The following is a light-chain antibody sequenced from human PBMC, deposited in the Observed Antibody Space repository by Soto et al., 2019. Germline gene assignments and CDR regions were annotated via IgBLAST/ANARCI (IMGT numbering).Light chain of an antibody. CDR1: RSDVGAYNY. V-gene: IGLV2-14*01. J-gene: IGLJ3*02. Sequence: QSALTQPASVSVSPGQSINISCTGTRSDVGAYNYVSWYQQHPGKAPKLMIYEVSNRPSGLSKRFSGSKSGNTASLTISGFQAEDEADDYCCSYRINHSWVFCGGTKLTFL. CDR2: EVS. CDR3: CSYRINHSWV.